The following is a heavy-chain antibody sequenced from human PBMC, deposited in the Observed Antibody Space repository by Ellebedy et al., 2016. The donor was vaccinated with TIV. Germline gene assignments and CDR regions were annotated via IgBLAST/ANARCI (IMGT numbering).Heavy chain of an antibody. CDR3: ARGQGRRKATDY. V-gene: IGHV4-59*12. CDR1: GGSLSGFH. Sequence: GSLRLXXTVSGGSLSGFHWSWIRQTPGKGLEWIGYISYSGVTSYNPSLKSRVIISVDTSKNQFSLKLRSVTAADTAVYYCARGQGRRKATDYWGQGTLVTVSS. J-gene: IGHJ4*02. D-gene: IGHD5-12*01. CDR2: ISYSGVT.